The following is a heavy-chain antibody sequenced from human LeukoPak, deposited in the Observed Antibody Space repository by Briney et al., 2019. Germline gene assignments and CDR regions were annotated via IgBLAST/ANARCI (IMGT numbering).Heavy chain of an antibody. CDR3: ASCRGLVSFDY. V-gene: IGHV3-7*01. J-gene: IGHJ4*02. D-gene: IGHD6-6*01. CDR1: GFTFSTYW. Sequence: GGSLRLSCVVSGFTFSTYWMSWVRQAPGKGLEWVANIKQDGSEMYYVDSVKGRFPISRDNAKNSLYLQMNSLRGEDTAVYYCASCRGLVSFDYWGQGTQVTVSS. CDR2: IKQDGSEM.